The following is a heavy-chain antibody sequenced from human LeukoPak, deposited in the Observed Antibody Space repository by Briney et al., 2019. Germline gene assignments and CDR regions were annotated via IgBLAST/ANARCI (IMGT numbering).Heavy chain of an antibody. CDR1: GFTFSSYA. V-gene: IGHV3-23*01. J-gene: IGHJ4*02. CDR2: ISGSGGST. Sequence: GGSLRLSCAASGFTFSSYAMSWVRQAPGKGLEWVSAISGSGGSTYYADSVKGRFTISRDNSKNTLYLQMNSLRAEDTAVYYCAKLVVERWLQFGYFDYWGQGTLVTVSS. D-gene: IGHD5-24*01. CDR3: AKLVVERWLQFGYFDY.